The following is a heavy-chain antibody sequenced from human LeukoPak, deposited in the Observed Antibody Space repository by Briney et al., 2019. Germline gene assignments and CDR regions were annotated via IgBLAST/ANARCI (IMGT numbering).Heavy chain of an antibody. CDR3: ARIENYIPEDCFDP. D-gene: IGHD5-24*01. CDR2: ICYSGST. Sequence: SETLSLTCTVSGGSISSYCWGWIRQPPGKGLEWIGSICYSGSTFYNPSLKSRVTLSVDTSKNQFSLKLSSVTAADTALYYCARIENYIPEDCFDPWGQGTLVTVSS. V-gene: IGHV4-39*01. J-gene: IGHJ5*02. CDR1: GGSISSYC.